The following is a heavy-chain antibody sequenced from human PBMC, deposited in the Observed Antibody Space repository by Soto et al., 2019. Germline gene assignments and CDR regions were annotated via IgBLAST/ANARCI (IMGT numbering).Heavy chain of an antibody. V-gene: IGHV1-8*01. CDR1: GYTFTSYD. Sequence: QVQLVQSGAEVKKPGASVKVSCKSSGYTFTSYDINWVRQATGQGLEWMGWMNPNTGNPGYAQKFQGRITMTSDTPTSKGYLELGSVGSEGAGVYYCARHPVGPVLGLEYWGQGTLVTVSS. CDR3: ARHPVGPVLGLEY. D-gene: IGHD3-10*01. J-gene: IGHJ1*01. CDR2: MNPNTGNP.